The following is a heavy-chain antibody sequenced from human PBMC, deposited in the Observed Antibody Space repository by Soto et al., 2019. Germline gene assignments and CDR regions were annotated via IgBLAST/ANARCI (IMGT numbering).Heavy chain of an antibody. Sequence: EVQLLESGGGLVQPGGSLRLSCAASGFTFSNYAVTWVRQAPGKGLEWVSTISGSGGSTYYADSVKGRFTISRDNSKNTLYLQMNSLRAEDTAVYYGAKDQGSSWYEIDYLGQGTLVTVAS. CDR1: GFTFSNYA. CDR3: AKDQGSSWYEIDY. V-gene: IGHV3-23*01. D-gene: IGHD6-13*01. J-gene: IGHJ4*02. CDR2: ISGSGGST.